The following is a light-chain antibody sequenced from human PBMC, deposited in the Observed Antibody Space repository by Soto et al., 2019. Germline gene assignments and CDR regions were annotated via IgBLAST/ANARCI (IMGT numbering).Light chain of an antibody. CDR1: QSVSSSY. CDR3: QQYGNSPIT. V-gene: IGKV3-20*01. CDR2: GAS. J-gene: IGKJ5*01. Sequence: EIVLTQSPGTLSFSPGERATLSCRASQSVSSSYLAWYQQKPGQPPRLLIYGASSRATGIPDRFSGSGSGTDFTLIISRLETEDFAVYYCQQYGNSPITFGQGTRLEIK.